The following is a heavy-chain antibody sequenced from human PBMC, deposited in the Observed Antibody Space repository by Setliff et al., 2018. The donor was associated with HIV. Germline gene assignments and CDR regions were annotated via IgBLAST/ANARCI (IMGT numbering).Heavy chain of an antibody. CDR1: GGSISSGGYY. J-gene: IGHJ5*02. Sequence: PSETLSLTCTVSGGSISSGGYYWSWIRQHPGKGLEWIGYIYYSGRTYYNPALKSRVTLSVDTSKNQFSLKLTSVTAADTAVYYCARLGGNWGYWFDPWSQGTLVTVSS. CDR2: IYYSGRT. D-gene: IGHD7-27*01. V-gene: IGHV4-31*03. CDR3: ARLGGNWGYWFDP.